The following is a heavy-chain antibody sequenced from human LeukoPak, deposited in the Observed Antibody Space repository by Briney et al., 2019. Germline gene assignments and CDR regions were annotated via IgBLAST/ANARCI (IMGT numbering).Heavy chain of an antibody. V-gene: IGHV1-69*10. CDR1: GGTFSTYA. Sequence: SVKVSCKASGGTFSTYAISWVRQAPGQGLDWMGGIIPMFGIANYAQKFQDRVTITADTSTNTAYMEVSRLTSEHPAVYYCAGKRNGMSVAGEFDYWGQGTLVTVSS. CDR3: AGKRNGMSVAGEFDY. CDR2: IIPMFGIA. D-gene: IGHD6-19*01. J-gene: IGHJ4*02.